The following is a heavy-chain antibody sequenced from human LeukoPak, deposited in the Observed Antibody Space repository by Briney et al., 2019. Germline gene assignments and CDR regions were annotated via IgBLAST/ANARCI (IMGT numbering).Heavy chain of an antibody. J-gene: IGHJ4*02. D-gene: IGHD3-22*01. CDR2: IYYTGTT. CDR3: ARGAWPVAYYDSSGYLHYFDY. CDR1: GASISSNNYY. Sequence: SETLSLTCTVSGASISSNNYYWGWLRQPPGRGLEWIATIYYTGTTYYSPSLESRVTISVDTSKNQFSLKVTSVTAADTAVYYCARGAWPVAYYDSSGYLHYFDYWGQGTLVTVSS. V-gene: IGHV4-39*01.